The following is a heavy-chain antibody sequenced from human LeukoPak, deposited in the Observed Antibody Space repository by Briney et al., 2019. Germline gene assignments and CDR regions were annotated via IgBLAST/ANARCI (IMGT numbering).Heavy chain of an antibody. CDR1: GFTFSSYG. D-gene: IGHD3-22*01. J-gene: IGHJ4*02. Sequence: GRSLRLSCAASGFTFSSYGMHWVRQAPGKGLEWVAVIWYDGSNKYYADSVKGRFTNSRDNSKNTLYLQMNSLRAEDTAVYYCARDAYSSGYYLDYWGQGTLVTVSS. CDR2: IWYDGSNK. CDR3: ARDAYSSGYYLDY. V-gene: IGHV3-33*01.